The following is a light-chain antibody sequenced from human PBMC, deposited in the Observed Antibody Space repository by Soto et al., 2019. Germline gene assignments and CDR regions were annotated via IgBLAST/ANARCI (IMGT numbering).Light chain of an antibody. V-gene: IGLV2-8*01. CDR1: SSDVGGYNY. CDR2: EVT. CDR3: ASHAVILNFDIL. Sequence: QSVLTQPPSASGAPGQSVTISCTGTSSDVGGYNYVSWYQHLPGKAPKLMIYEVTKRPSGVPGRFSGSKSGNTAARTVSGLQAEDEADYYGASHAVILNFDILFGGGTKLTVL. J-gene: IGLJ2*01.